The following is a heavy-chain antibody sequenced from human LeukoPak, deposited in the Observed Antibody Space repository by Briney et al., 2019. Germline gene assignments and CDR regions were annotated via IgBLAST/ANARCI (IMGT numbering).Heavy chain of an antibody. Sequence: GGSLRLSCAASGFTFSSYSMNWVRQAPGKGLEWVSCISSSSSTIYYADSVKGRFTISRDNAKNSLYLQMNSLRAEDTAVYYCARLPRYYDSSGSYYFDYWGQGTLVTVSS. D-gene: IGHD3-22*01. CDR2: ISSSSSTI. J-gene: IGHJ4*02. V-gene: IGHV3-48*01. CDR3: ARLPRYYDSSGSYYFDY. CDR1: GFTFSSYS.